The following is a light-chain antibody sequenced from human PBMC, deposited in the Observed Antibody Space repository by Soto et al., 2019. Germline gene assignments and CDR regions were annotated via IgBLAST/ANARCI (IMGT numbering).Light chain of an antibody. Sequence: DIVMTQSPLSLPVTPGEPASISCRSSQSLLHSNGYNYLDWYLQKPGQSPQLLIYLVSNRASGVPDRFSGRGSGTDVTLTISRVEAEDVGLYYCMQALQTPDTCGQGTELEIK. J-gene: IGKJ2*01. CDR3: MQALQTPDT. V-gene: IGKV2-28*01. CDR2: LVS. CDR1: QSLLHSNGYNY.